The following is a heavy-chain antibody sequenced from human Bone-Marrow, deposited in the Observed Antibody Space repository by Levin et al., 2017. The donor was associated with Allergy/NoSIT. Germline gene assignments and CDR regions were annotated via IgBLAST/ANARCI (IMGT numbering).Heavy chain of an antibody. V-gene: IGHV3-53*01. CDR3: AARTPGIGHS. J-gene: IGHJ4*02. Sequence: GGSLRLSCAASGFTVSNHYMKWVRQAPGKGLEWVSLIYSGGNTYYADSVKGRFTISRDNSKNTLYLQMNSLRAEDTAVYYCAARTPGIGHSWGQGTLVTVSS. D-gene: IGHD6-13*01. CDR2: IYSGGNT. CDR1: GFTVSNHY.